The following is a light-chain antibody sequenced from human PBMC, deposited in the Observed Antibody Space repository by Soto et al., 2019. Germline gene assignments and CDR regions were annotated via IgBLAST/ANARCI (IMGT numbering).Light chain of an antibody. CDR2: GNN. V-gene: IGLV1-40*01. CDR3: QSYDSSLSAS. CDR1: SSNIGAGYD. J-gene: IGLJ1*01. Sequence: QSVLTQPPSVSGAPGQRVTISCTGSSSNIGAGYDVHWYQQLPGTAPKLLIYGNNNRPSGVPDRFSGSKSGTSASLAITGLQAEDEADYYCQSYDSSLSASFGTGTRSPS.